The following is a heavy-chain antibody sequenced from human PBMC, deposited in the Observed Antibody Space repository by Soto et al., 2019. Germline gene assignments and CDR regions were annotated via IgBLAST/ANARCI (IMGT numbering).Heavy chain of an antibody. J-gene: IGHJ4*02. CDR2: ISYDGSNE. V-gene: IGHV3-30*03. D-gene: IGHD3-10*01. CDR1: GFTFSNYG. Sequence: GGSLRLSCAASGFTFSNYGMHWVRQAPGKGLEWVAVISYDGSNEYYADSVKGRFTFSRDSSKNTLYLQMNSLRPEDTAVYYCARDRYYYDSGSDYDWEGNYFDYWGQRTLVTVSS. CDR3: ARDRYYYDSGSDYDWEGNYFDY.